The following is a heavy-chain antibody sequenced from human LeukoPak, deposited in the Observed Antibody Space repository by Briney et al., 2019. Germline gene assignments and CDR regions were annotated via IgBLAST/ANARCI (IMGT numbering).Heavy chain of an antibody. CDR1: GFTFSGLG. V-gene: IGHV3-30*18. CDR3: AKGSDYADYVLEY. D-gene: IGHD4-17*01. CDR2: ISYDGSNK. Sequence: PGRSLRLSCAASGFTFSGLGMHWVRQAPGEGLEWVAIISYDGSNKYFAHSVQGRFTISRDNSNNTLYLQMNSLRAEDTAVYYCAKGSDYADYVLEYWGQGTLVTVSS. J-gene: IGHJ4*02.